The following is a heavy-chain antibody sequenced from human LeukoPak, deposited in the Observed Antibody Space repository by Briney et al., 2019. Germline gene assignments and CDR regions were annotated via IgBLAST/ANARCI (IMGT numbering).Heavy chain of an antibody. CDR1: GFTFSSYA. CDR3: AKDLLSGSGSFSWGVFDY. V-gene: IGHV3-23*01. CDR2: ISYSAGST. D-gene: IGHD3-10*01. J-gene: IGHJ4*02. Sequence: PGGSLTLSCAASGFTFSSYAMSWVRQAPGKGLEGVSGISYSAGSTVYADYVKGRLTISRDNSKNTLNLQMNSLRAEDTAVYYCAKDLLSGSGSFSWGVFDYWGQGTLVTVSA.